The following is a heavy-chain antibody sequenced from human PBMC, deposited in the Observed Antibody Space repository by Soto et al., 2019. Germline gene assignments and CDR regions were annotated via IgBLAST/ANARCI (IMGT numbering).Heavy chain of an antibody. V-gene: IGHV3-30*18. Sequence: PGGSVRLSCAASGFTFSTHGIHWVRQAPGKGMEWVAVVSYDGSNKYYGDSVKGRFTISRDNSKNSLYLQMNSLRTEDTAVYYCAKDRVKSGVGEVDYWGQGPLVTVSS. J-gene: IGHJ4*02. D-gene: IGHD3-16*01. CDR2: VSYDGSNK. CDR1: GFTFSTHG. CDR3: AKDRVKSGVGEVDY.